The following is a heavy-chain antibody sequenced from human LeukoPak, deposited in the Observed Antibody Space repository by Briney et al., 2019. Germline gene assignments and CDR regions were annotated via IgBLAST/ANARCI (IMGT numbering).Heavy chain of an antibody. CDR3: TRQPRGTVDYFNWFDP. CDR2: IRSKANSYAT. D-gene: IGHD2/OR15-2a*01. CDR1: GFTFSGSA. J-gene: IGHJ5*02. Sequence: PGGSLRLSCAASGFTFSGSAMHWVRQASGKGLEWVGRIRSKANSYATAYAASVKGRFTISRDDSKNTAYLQMNSLKTEDTAVYYCTRQPRGTVDYFNWFDPWGQGTLVTVSS. V-gene: IGHV3-73*01.